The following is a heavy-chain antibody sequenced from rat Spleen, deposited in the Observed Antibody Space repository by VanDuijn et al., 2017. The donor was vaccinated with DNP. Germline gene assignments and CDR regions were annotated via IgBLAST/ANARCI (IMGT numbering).Heavy chain of an antibody. CDR1: GFTFSDYN. Sequence: EVQLVESGGGLVQPGRSLNLSCAASGFTFSDYNMAWVRQAPKKGLEWVATISYDGSSTYYRDSVKGRFTISRDNAKNTLYLQMDSLRSEDTATYYCARDFRGSDYWGQGVMVTVSS. V-gene: IGHV5-7*01. D-gene: IGHD4-4*01. CDR3: ARDFRGSDY. J-gene: IGHJ2*01. CDR2: ISYDGSST.